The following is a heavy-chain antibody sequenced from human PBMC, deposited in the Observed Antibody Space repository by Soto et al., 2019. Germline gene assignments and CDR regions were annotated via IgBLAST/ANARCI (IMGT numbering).Heavy chain of an antibody. Sequence: QVQLLQSGAEVKKPGASVKVSCKVSGHTLTELSMHWVRQAPGRGLEWMGGFDPEDGETIFAQKFQGRVTMTEDTSTDTIYMELTSLRSEDTAVYYCAAVGARWLPSPFDYWGQGTLVTISS. CDR1: GHTLTELS. V-gene: IGHV1-24*01. CDR3: AAVGARWLPSPFDY. J-gene: IGHJ4*02. CDR2: FDPEDGET. D-gene: IGHD1-26*01.